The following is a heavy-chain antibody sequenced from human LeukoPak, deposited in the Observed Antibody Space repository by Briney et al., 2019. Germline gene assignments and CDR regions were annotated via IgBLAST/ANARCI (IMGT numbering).Heavy chain of an antibody. Sequence: HPGGSLRLSCAASGFTFSSYAMSWVRQAPGKGLEWVSAISGSGGSTYYADSVKGRFTISRDNSKNTLYLQMNSLRAEDTAVYYCAKVPTGWLQSYYFDYWGQGTLVTVSS. CDR2: ISGSGGST. CDR1: GFTFSSYA. D-gene: IGHD5-24*01. CDR3: AKVPTGWLQSYYFDY. V-gene: IGHV3-23*01. J-gene: IGHJ4*02.